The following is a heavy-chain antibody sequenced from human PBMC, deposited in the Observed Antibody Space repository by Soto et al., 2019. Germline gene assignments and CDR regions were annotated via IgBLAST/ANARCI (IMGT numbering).Heavy chain of an antibody. V-gene: IGHV4-34*01. Sequence: SETLSLTCAVSGGSLSGYFWTWIRQPPGKGLEWIGEINHSGTTNYNPSLKSRVTISVDTSRNQFSLTLNSVTAADTAMYFCARYSPPKKSYDSNPGWFDPWGQGTLVTVSS. CDR3: ARYSPPKKSYDSNPGWFDP. J-gene: IGHJ5*02. CDR2: INHSGTT. D-gene: IGHD3-22*01. CDR1: GGSLSGYF.